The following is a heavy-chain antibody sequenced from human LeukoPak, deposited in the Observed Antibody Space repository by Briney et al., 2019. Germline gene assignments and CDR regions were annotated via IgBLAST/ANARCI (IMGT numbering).Heavy chain of an antibody. CDR1: GYTFINYY. J-gene: IGHJ4*02. D-gene: IGHD2-15*01. Sequence: ASVKVSCKASGYTFINYYMHWVRQAPGQGLEWMGIINPSGGTTSYAQKFRGRVTMTWDTSTSTVYMDLTSLRSDDTAVYYCGREADGGHHDYWGQGTRVTVSS. V-gene: IGHV1-46*01. CDR3: GREADGGHHDY. CDR2: INPSGGTT.